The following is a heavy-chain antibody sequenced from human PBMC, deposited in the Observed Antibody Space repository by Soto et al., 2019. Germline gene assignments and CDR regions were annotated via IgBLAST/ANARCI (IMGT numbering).Heavy chain of an antibody. V-gene: IGHV1-46*01. D-gene: IGHD3-10*01. Sequence: QVQLVQSGAEVKKPGASVKVSCKASGYTFTSYYMHWVRQAPGQGLEWMGIINPSGGSTSYAQKFEGRVTMTRDTSTSTVYMELSSLRSEDTAVYYCARPMVRGVIIAPVAPYYYYGMDVWGQGTTVTVSS. J-gene: IGHJ6*02. CDR3: ARPMVRGVIIAPVAPYYYYGMDV. CDR1: GYTFTSYY. CDR2: INPSGGST.